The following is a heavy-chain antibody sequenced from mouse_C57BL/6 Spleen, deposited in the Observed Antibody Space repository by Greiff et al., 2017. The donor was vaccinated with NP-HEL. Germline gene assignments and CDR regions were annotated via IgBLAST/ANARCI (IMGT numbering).Heavy chain of an antibody. Sequence: VQLQQSGAELVRPGASVKLSCTASGFNIKDDYMHWVKQRPEQGLEWIGWIDPENGDTEYASKFQGKATITADTSSNTAYLQLSSLTSEDTAVYYCTLYGSRYYFDYWGQGTTLTVSS. CDR1: GFNIKDDY. CDR2: IDPENGDT. D-gene: IGHD1-1*01. CDR3: TLYGSRYYFDY. V-gene: IGHV14-4*01. J-gene: IGHJ2*01.